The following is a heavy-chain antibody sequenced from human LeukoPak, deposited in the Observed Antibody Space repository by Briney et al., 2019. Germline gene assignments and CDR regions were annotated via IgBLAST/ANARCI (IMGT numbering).Heavy chain of an antibody. CDR2: MNPNSGST. CDR3: ARGPTWNYVVPLDY. D-gene: IGHD1-7*01. CDR1: GYTFSCYD. Sequence: GASVKVSCKASGYTFSCYDINWVRQATGQGLEWMGWMNPNSGSTGYAQKFQGRVTMTRDTSISTAYMELSSLVSEDTAVYYCARGPTWNYVVPLDYWGQGTQVTVSS. V-gene: IGHV1-8*01. J-gene: IGHJ4*02.